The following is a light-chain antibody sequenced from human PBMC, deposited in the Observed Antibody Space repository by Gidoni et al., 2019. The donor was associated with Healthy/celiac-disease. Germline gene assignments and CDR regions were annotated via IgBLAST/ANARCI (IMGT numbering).Light chain of an antibody. CDR1: SSNIGRNT. Sequence: QSVLTQPPSASGTPGQRVTISCSGSSSNIGRNTVNWYQQLPGTAPNLLIYSNNQRPSGVPDRFSGSKSGTSASLAISGLQSEDEADYYCAAWDDSLNGPMFGGGTKLTVL. CDR3: AAWDDSLNGPM. CDR2: SNN. J-gene: IGLJ3*02. V-gene: IGLV1-44*01.